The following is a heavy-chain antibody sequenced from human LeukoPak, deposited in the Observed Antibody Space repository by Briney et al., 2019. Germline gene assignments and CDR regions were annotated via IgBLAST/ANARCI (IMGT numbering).Heavy chain of an antibody. Sequence: PGGSLRLSCAASGFTFSSYGMHWVRQAPGKGLEWVAFIRYDGSNKYYADSVKGRFTISRDNSKNTLFLQMNSLRAEDRAVYYCAKDSLRTVPKASFDSWGQGTLVTVSS. CDR2: IRYDGSNK. CDR1: GFTFSSYG. D-gene: IGHD2-2*01. V-gene: IGHV3-30*02. CDR3: AKDSLRTVPKASFDS. J-gene: IGHJ4*02.